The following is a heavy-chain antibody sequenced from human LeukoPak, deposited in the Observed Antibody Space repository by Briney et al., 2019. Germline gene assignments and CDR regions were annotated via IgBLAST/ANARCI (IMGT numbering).Heavy chain of an antibody. Sequence: SGGSLRLSCAASGFNFATYAMNWVRQVPGKGLEWVSCISGSGRDTYGAESVRGRFTISRDDSKNTLYLQMDSLRAEDTAIYYCVSCGTTTCIIRFDHWGQGTLVTVSS. V-gene: IGHV3-23*01. CDR1: GFNFATYA. J-gene: IGHJ4*02. CDR3: VSCGTTTCIIRFDH. D-gene: IGHD2-2*01. CDR2: ISGSGRDT.